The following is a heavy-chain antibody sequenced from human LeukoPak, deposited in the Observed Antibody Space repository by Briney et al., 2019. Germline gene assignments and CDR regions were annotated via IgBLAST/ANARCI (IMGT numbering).Heavy chain of an antibody. J-gene: IGHJ4*02. D-gene: IGHD6-13*01. CDR3: ARDRDSSSWSSRRVGDYFDY. CDR2: IYSSGST. V-gene: IGHV4-4*07. Sequence: SETLSLTCTVSGGSISNYYWSWIRQPAGKGLEWIGRIYSSGSTNYNPSLKSRVTMSVDTSKNQFSLKLRSVTAADTAVYYCARDRDSSSWSSRRVGDYFDYWGQGTLVTVSS. CDR1: GGSISNYY.